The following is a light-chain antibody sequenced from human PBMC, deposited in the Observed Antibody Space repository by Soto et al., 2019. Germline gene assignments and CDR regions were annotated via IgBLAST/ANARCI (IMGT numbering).Light chain of an antibody. Sequence: QSVLTQPASVSGSPGQSTTISCTGTSSDVGGYKFVSWYQQHPGKAPKLIIYEVSQRPSGVPDRFSASKSGDTASLTVSGLRAEDEADYYCSSYAGSNMGVFGSGTKVTVL. CDR1: SSDVGGYKF. CDR2: EVS. J-gene: IGLJ1*01. V-gene: IGLV2-8*01. CDR3: SSYAGSNMGV.